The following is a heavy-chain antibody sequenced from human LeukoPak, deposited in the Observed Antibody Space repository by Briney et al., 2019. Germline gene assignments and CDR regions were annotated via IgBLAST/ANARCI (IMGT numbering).Heavy chain of an antibody. CDR3: ASTPPDSGNLDTAPRKYYYYMDV. J-gene: IGHJ6*03. Sequence: ASVKVSCKASGYTFTGYYIHWVRQAPGQGLEWMGWINPSGGSTSYAQKFQGRVTMTRDTSTSTVYMELSSLRSEDTAVYYCASTPPDSGNLDTAPRKYYYYMDVWGKGTTVTISS. V-gene: IGHV1-46*01. CDR1: GYTFTGYY. CDR2: INPSGGST. D-gene: IGHD5-18*01.